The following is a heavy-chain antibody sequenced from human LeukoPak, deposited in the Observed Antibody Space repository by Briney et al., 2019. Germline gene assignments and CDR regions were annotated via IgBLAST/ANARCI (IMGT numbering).Heavy chain of an antibody. CDR3: ASWGAGGNS. CDR1: GFTLSTYW. V-gene: IGHV3-7*01. CDR2: INPDGSGK. J-gene: IGHJ4*02. D-gene: IGHD3-16*01. Sequence: PGGSLRLSCAASGFTLSTYWMNWVRQVPGKGVDWVANINPDGSGKRYVDSVKGRFTNARDNADNSLSLQMNSLRAEDTAVYYCASWGAGGNSWGQGTLVTVSS.